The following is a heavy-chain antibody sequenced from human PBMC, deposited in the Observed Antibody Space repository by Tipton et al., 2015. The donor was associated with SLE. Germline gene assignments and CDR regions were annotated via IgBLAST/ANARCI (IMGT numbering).Heavy chain of an antibody. J-gene: IGHJ4*02. CDR1: GFTFSGFA. Sequence: SLRLSCVVSGFTFSGFAIHWVRQASGKGLEWVGHIRSRSNNYATAYGAPVKGRFTISRDDSKDTAYLQMNSLKVEDTAIYYCFAIYDLWSMFVRGQGTLVTVSS. D-gene: IGHD3-3*01. CDR3: FAIYDLWSMFV. V-gene: IGHV3-73*01. CDR2: IRSRSNNYAT.